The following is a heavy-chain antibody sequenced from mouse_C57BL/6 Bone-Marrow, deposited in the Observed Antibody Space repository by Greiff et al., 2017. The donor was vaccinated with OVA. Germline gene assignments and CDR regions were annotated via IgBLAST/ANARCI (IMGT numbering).Heavy chain of an antibody. CDR1: GFNIKDDY. Sequence: DVQLVESGAELVRPGASVKLSCTASGFNIKDDYMHWVKQRPEQGLEWIGWIDPENGDTEYASKFQGKATITADTSSNTAYLQLSSLTSEDTAVYYCTPYYYGSSYAMDYWGQGTSVTVSS. J-gene: IGHJ4*01. V-gene: IGHV14-4*01. CDR3: TPYYYGSSYAMDY. CDR2: IDPENGDT. D-gene: IGHD1-1*01.